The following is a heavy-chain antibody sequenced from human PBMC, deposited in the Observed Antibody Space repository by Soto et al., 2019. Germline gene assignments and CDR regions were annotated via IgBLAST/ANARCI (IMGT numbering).Heavy chain of an antibody. CDR2: FYYSGSS. CDR3: ARHVTGVATTFDL. J-gene: IGHJ5*02. V-gene: IGHV4-59*08. D-gene: IGHD5-12*01. Sequence: SETLSLTCTVSGGSISSYYWSWIRQPPGKGLEWIAYFYYSGSSNYNPSLKSRVTVSVDTSKKQVSLKLISVIAADTAVYYCARHVTGVATTFDLWGQGTLVTVS. CDR1: GGSISSYY.